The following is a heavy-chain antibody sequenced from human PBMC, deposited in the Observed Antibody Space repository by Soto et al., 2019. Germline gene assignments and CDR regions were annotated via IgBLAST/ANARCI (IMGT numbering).Heavy chain of an antibody. Sequence: EVQLVESGGGLVQPGGSLRLSCAASGFTFSNYSMNWVRQAPGEGLGWVSYISGSITTIFYADSVKGRFTISRDNAKNSLYLQMNSLRAEDTAVYYCAKGVPAAIGYFQHWGQGTLVTVSS. CDR3: AKGVPAAIGYFQH. J-gene: IGHJ1*01. V-gene: IGHV3-48*01. CDR2: ISGSITTI. CDR1: GFTFSNYS. D-gene: IGHD2-2*01.